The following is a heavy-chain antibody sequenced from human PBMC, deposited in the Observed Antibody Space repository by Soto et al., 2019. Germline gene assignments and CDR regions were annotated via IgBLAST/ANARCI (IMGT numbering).Heavy chain of an antibody. CDR2: IYYSGNT. CDR3: AREGGESSDGLYYFDS. CDR1: GGSTSSDNY. J-gene: IGHJ4*02. D-gene: IGHD3-16*01. V-gene: IGHV4-30-4*01. Sequence: SETLSLTCTVSGGSTSSDNYWSWVRQPPGEGLEWIGHIYYSGNTDYNPSLKSRLAISIDTSKNQFSLKLSSVTAADTAVYFCAREGGESSDGLYYFDSWGQGSLVTVSS.